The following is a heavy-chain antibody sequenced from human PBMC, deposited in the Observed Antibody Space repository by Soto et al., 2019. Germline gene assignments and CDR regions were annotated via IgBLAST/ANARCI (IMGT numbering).Heavy chain of an antibody. CDR3: DPIFGDPF. V-gene: IGHV3-74*01. D-gene: IGHD3-3*01. CDR1: GFSFSTNW. J-gene: IGHJ4*02. CDR2: LNNDGSST. Sequence: EVQLVESGGGLVQPGGSLRLSCAASGFSFSTNWMHWVRQAPGKGLEWVSGLNNDGSSTYYADSVKGRFTISRDNAKNTLYLQMNSLRPEDTAVYYCDPIFGDPFWGQGTLVTVSS.